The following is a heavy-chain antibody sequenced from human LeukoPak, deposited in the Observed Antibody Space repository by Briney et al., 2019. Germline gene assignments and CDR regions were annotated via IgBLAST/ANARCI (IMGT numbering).Heavy chain of an antibody. J-gene: IGHJ4*02. Sequence: GGSLRLSCAGSGFIFNNYAMHWVRQPPGKGLEWVSGISWNSGSIDYADSVMGRFTISRDNAKNSLYLQMNSLRVEDTAFYYCAKDNRRHYTSGPNPVSLHWGQGALVTVSS. V-gene: IGHV3-9*01. CDR3: AKDNRRHYTSGPNPVSLH. D-gene: IGHD6-19*01. CDR2: ISWNSGSI. CDR1: GFIFNNYA.